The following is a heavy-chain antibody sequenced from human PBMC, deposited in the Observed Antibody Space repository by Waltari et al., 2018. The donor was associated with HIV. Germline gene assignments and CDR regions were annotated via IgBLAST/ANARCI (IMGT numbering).Heavy chain of an antibody. CDR1: GGSFSGYY. D-gene: IGHD6-13*01. V-gene: IGHV4-34*01. CDR3: ARGGEMYSSSWLGY. J-gene: IGHJ4*02. Sequence: QVQLQQWGAGLLKPSETLSLTCAVYGGSFSGYYWSWIRQPPGKGLEWIGEINHSGSTNYNPSLKSRVTISVDTSKNQFSLKLSSVTAADTAVYYCARGGEMYSSSWLGYWGQGTLVTVSS. CDR2: INHSGST.